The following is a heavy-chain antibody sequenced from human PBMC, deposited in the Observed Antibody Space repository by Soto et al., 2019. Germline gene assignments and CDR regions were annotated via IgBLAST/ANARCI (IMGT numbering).Heavy chain of an antibody. CDR1: GGSFSGYY. Sequence: SETLSLTCAVYGGSFSGYYWSWIRQSPRKGLEWIGEINHSGSTNYQPSLKSRVTVSRDTSKNQFSLKLLSVTTADTAVYFCAAGEASSRNLAPYYLDFWGQGTLVTVSS. CDR3: AAGEASSRNLAPYYLDF. D-gene: IGHD6-13*01. V-gene: IGHV4-34*01. J-gene: IGHJ4*02. CDR2: INHSGST.